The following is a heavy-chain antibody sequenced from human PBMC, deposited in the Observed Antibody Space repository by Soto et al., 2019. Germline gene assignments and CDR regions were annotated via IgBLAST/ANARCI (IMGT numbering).Heavy chain of an antibody. CDR2: FIAMLGTP. J-gene: IGHJ4*02. Sequence: AVKVSCKASGCTFGSQGIAWVRQAPGQGLEWMGGFIAMLGTPTYAKKVQGRATITADESLTSSYLELRSLRSEDTGVYFCARGAMANFDYWGQGTVVTVSS. CDR3: ARGAMANFDY. V-gene: IGHV1-69*13. CDR1: GCTFGSQG. D-gene: IGHD5-18*01.